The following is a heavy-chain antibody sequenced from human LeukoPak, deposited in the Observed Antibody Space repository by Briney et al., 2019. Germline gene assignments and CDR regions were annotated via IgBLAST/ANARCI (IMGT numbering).Heavy chain of an antibody. CDR1: GFTFSYYW. CDR2: INPDGSTT. Sequence: GGSLRLSCAASGFTFSYYWMHWVRQDPGKGLVWVSFINPDGSTTNYADPVKGRFTISRDNSKNTLYLQMNSLRAEDTAVYYCAKDVDTAMAPGVDYWGQGTLVTVSS. J-gene: IGHJ4*02. V-gene: IGHV3-74*01. D-gene: IGHD5-18*01. CDR3: AKDVDTAMAPGVDY.